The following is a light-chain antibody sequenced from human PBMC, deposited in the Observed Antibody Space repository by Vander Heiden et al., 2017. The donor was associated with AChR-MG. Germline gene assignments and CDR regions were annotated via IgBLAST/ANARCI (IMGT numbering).Light chain of an antibody. CDR3: SLSTSSSLV. J-gene: IGLJ2*01. CDR2: EVS. V-gene: IGLV2-18*01. CDR1: SDNVGCYNG. Sequence: QSALTPPPSVSGSPGSFVTISSAGTSDNVGCYNGVSWYQQPPGTPTKLMIDEVSRRPAGVPDRFSGSKSGNAAPLTISVLQAEDEADYYCSLSTSSSLVFGGGTKLTVL.